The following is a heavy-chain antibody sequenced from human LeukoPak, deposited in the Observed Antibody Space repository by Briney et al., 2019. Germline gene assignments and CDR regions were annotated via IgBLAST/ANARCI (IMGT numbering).Heavy chain of an antibody. D-gene: IGHD3-22*01. CDR2: IKQDGSEK. CDR3: AQECVDSSGYYYVPNWFDH. J-gene: IGHJ5*02. V-gene: IGHV3-7*01. CDR1: GVTFSSYW. Sequence: GGSLRLSCAASGVTFSSYWMGWGRQAPGKGLEWVANIKQDGSEKYYVDSVKGRFTISRDNAKNSLYLQMNSLRAEDTAVYYCAQECVDSSGYYYVPNWFDHWGQGTLVTVSS.